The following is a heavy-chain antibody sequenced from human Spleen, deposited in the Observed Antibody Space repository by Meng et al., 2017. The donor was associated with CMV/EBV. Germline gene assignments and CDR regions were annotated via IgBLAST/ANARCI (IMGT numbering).Heavy chain of an antibody. CDR1: GFTVSSNY. Sequence: AASGFTVSSNYMTWVRQAPGKGLEWVSVIYSGGSSTYYADSVKGRFTISRDNSKNTLYLQMNSLRAEDTAVYYCAKSSGSYFSVADYWGQGTLVTVSS. J-gene: IGHJ4*02. D-gene: IGHD1-26*01. CDR2: IYSGGSST. V-gene: IGHV3-23*03. CDR3: AKSSGSYFSVADY.